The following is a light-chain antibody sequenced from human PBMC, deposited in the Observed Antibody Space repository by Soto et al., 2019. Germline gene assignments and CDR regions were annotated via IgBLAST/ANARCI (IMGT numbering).Light chain of an antibody. CDR3: QQYNIWPPYT. J-gene: IGKJ2*01. V-gene: IGKV3-15*01. CDR2: AAS. Sequence: EIVMTQSPATLSVSPGERVTLSCRASQSISSNLAWYQQKPGQAPRLLIYAASTRAPGVPARFSGSGSGTDFSLTISSLQSEDFAVYYCQQYNIWPPYTFGQGPKLEIK. CDR1: QSISSN.